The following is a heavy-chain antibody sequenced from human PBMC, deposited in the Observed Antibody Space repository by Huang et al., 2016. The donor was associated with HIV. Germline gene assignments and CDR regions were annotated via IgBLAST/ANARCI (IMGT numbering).Heavy chain of an antibody. D-gene: IGHD3-22*01. V-gene: IGHV3-74*01. CDR1: GFSISSYW. CDR3: ARDPRIQSWLNFFDY. J-gene: IGHJ4*02. CDR2: INSDGSST. Sequence: EVQLVESGGGLVQPGGSLRLSCAASGFSISSYWMHWVRQAPGKGRGWGARINSDGSSTSDADSVKGRFTISRDNAKNTLYLQMNSLRAEDTAVYYCARDPRIQSWLNFFDYWGQGTLVSVSS.